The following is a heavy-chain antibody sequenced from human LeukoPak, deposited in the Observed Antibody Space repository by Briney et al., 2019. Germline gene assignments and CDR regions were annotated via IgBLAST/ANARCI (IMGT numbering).Heavy chain of an antibody. V-gene: IGHV1-24*01. J-gene: IGHJ5*02. CDR2: FDPEDGET. D-gene: IGHD3-9*01. CDR3: ARDLVHHRLLATGYNWFDP. Sequence: ASVKVSCKVSGYTLTELSMHWVRQAPGKGLEWMGGFDPEDGETIYAQKFQGRVTMTEDTSTDTAYMELSSLRSDDTAVYYCARDLVHHRLLATGYNWFDPWGQGTLVTVSS. CDR1: GYTLTELS.